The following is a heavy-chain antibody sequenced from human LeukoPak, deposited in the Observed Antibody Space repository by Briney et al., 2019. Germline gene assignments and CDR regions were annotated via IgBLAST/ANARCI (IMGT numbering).Heavy chain of an antibody. D-gene: IGHD2-2*02. Sequence: GGSLRLSCAASGFTFNSYAMNWVRQAPGKGLEWVSTINYSGGSIYYADSVKGRFTISRDNSKNTVYLQMNSLRADDTAVYYCARGTPRLGYCSSTSCYTFDYWGQGTLVTVSS. CDR1: GFTFNSYA. CDR2: INYSGGSI. J-gene: IGHJ4*02. V-gene: IGHV3-23*01. CDR3: ARGTPRLGYCSSTSCYTFDY.